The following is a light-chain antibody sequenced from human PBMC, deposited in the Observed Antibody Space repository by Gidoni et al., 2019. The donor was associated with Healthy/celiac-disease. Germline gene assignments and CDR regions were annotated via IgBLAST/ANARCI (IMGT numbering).Light chain of an antibody. CDR1: QSVLYSSNNKNY. CDR3: QQYYSTHRT. J-gene: IGKJ2*02. Sequence: DIVLTQSPDSLAASLGEMDTINCKSSQSVLYSSNNKNYLAWYQQKPGQPPKLLIYWASTRESGVPDRFSGSGSGTDFTLTISSLQAEDVAVYYCQQYYSTHRTFGQGTKLEIK. CDR2: WAS. V-gene: IGKV4-1*01.